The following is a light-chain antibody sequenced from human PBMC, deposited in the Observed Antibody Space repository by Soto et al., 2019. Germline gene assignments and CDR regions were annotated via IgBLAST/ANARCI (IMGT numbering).Light chain of an antibody. J-gene: IGKJ1*01. V-gene: IGKV3-20*01. Sequence: EIVLTQSPGTLSLSPGERATLSCRASQSVSSSYLAWYQQKPGQAPRLVIYGASSRATGIPDRFSGSGSGTEFTLTTISLQSDDFAVYYCQQYKNWPPWTFGQGTKVDIK. CDR1: QSVSSSY. CDR3: QQYKNWPPWT. CDR2: GAS.